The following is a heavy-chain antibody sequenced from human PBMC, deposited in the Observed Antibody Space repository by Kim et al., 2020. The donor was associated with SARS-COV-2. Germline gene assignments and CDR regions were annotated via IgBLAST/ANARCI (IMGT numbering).Heavy chain of an antibody. D-gene: IGHD2-15*01. Sequence: GGSLRLSCAASGFTFSDYYMSWIRQAPGKGLEWVSYISSSGSTIYYADSVKGRFTISRDNAKNSLYLQMNSLRAEDTAVYYCARDHSGCSGGSCVYYYYGMDVWGQGTTVTVSS. CDR1: GFTFSDYY. CDR2: ISSSGSTI. CDR3: ARDHSGCSGGSCVYYYYGMDV. V-gene: IGHV3-11*01. J-gene: IGHJ6*02.